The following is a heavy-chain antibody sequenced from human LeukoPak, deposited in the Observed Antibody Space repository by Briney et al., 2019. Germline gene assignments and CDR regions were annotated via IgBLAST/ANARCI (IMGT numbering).Heavy chain of an antibody. D-gene: IGHD3-9*01. CDR3: ARFDFDNYYYYYYMDV. V-gene: IGHV1-8*01. CDR1: GYTFTSYN. CDR2: MNPNNGNT. Sequence: GASVPVSCTASGYTFTSYNINWVGQATGPGLDWMGWMNPNNGNTEYEQKFQGRVTMTRNTSISTAYMELSSLRSEDTAVYYCARFDFDNYYYYYYMDVWGKGTTVTVSS. J-gene: IGHJ6*03.